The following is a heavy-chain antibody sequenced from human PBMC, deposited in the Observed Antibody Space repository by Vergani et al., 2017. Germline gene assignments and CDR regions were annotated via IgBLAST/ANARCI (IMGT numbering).Heavy chain of an antibody. CDR1: GASIRSSNYY. CDR3: ARHSTVEWLVKLGWIDP. CDR2: IYYSGST. V-gene: IGHV4-39*01. Sequence: QLQLQESGPGLVKPSATLSLTCSVSGASIRSSNYYWGWIRQPPGKGLEWIASIYYSGSTYYTPSLKSRVTISVDTSKHQFSLKLSSVTAADTAVYFCARHSTVEWLVKLGWIDPWGQGILVTVSS. J-gene: IGHJ5*02. D-gene: IGHD6-19*01.